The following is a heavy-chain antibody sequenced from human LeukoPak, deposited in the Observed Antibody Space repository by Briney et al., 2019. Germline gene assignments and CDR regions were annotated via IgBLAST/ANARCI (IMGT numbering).Heavy chain of an antibody. CDR2: YHTGST. V-gene: IGHV4-39*02. D-gene: IGHD2-21*02. CDR1: GGSISSSSYY. Sequence: SETLSLTCTVSGGSISSSSYYWGWIRQSPGKGLEWIGIYHTGSTYYNPSLKSRVTISLDASNKQFSLRLSSVTAADTAVYYCARGSHPVTALGGYFDPWGQGTLVTVSS. J-gene: IGHJ4*02. CDR3: ARGSHPVTALGGYFDP.